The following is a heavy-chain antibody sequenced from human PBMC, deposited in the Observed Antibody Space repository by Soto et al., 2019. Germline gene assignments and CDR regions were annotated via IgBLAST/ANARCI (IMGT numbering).Heavy chain of an antibody. J-gene: IGHJ4*02. CDR3: ASDSHYSTDWQRFDS. D-gene: IGHD6-13*01. CDR1: GYTFTNYA. Sequence: QVQLVQSGVEVKKPGASVKVSCKASGYTFTNYAISWVRQAPGRGLEWMGLFNTYNGNPNYSQIFQGRVTMTTDTSTGTAYMELRRLKSDEAAVYYSASDSHYSTDWQRFDSWGQGTLVTVSS. V-gene: IGHV1-18*01. CDR2: FNTYNGNP.